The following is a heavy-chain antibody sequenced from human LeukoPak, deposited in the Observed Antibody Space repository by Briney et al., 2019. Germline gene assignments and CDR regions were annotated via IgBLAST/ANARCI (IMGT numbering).Heavy chain of an antibody. D-gene: IGHD3-3*01. CDR3: ARGASLEWLNYYGMDV. CDR1: GYTFTSYA. J-gene: IGHJ6*02. V-gene: IGHV7-4-1*02. CDR2: TNTNTGNP. Sequence: ASVKVSCKASGYTFTSYAMNWVRQAPGQGLEWMGWTNTNTGNPTYAQGFTGRFVFSLDTSVSTAYLQISSLKAEDTAVYYCARGASLEWLNYYGMDVWGQGTTVTVSS.